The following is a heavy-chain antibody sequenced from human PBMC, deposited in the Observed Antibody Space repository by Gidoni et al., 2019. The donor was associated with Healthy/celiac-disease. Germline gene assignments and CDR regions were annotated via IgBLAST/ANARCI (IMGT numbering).Heavy chain of an antibody. V-gene: IGHV3-66*02. CDR3: ARGLGGWRDAFDI. CDR1: GFPVSSNY. CDR2: IYSGGST. J-gene: IGHJ3*02. Sequence: EVQLVESGGGVVQPGRSLRLSCAASGFPVSSNYTRWVRQAPGKGLEWVSVIYSGGSTYYADSVKGRFTIARDNSKNTLYLQMNSLRAEDTAAYYCARGLGGWRDAFDIWGQGTMVTVSS. D-gene: IGHD3-16*01.